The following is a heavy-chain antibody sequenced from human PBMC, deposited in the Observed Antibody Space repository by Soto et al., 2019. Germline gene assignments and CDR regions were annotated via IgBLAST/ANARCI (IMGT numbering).Heavy chain of an antibody. Sequence: PSETLSLTCAVYGGSFSGYYWSWIRQPPGKGLEWIGEINHSGSTNYNPSLKSRVTISVDTSKNQFSLKLSSVTAADTAVYYCARGASDGIDYWGQGTLVTVS. CDR1: GGSFSGYY. CDR2: INHSGST. J-gene: IGHJ4*02. D-gene: IGHD1-26*01. CDR3: ARGASDGIDY. V-gene: IGHV4-34*01.